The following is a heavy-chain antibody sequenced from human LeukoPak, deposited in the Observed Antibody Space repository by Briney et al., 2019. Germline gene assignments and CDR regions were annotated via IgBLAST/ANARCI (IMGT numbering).Heavy chain of an antibody. J-gene: IGHJ4*02. V-gene: IGHV4-34*01. D-gene: IGHD2-15*01. CDR1: GGSFSGYY. CDR3: ARVGCSGGSCYNYFDY. CDR2: INHSGST. Sequence: SETLSLTCAVYGGSFSGYYWSWIRQPPGKGLEWIGEINHSGSTNYNPPLKSRVTISVDTSKNQFSLKLSSVTAADTAVYYCARVGCSGGSCYNYFDYWGQGTLVTVSS.